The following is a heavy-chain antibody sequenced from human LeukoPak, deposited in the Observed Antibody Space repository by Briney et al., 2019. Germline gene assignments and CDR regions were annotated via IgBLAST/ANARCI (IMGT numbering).Heavy chain of an antibody. CDR3: ARDSYYYDSSGYYDFDY. CDR1: GGTFSSYA. V-gene: IGHV1-2*06. J-gene: IGHJ4*02. Sequence: AASVKVSCKASGGTFSSYAISWVRQAPGQGLEWMGRINPNSGGTNYAQKFQGRVTMTRDTSISTAYMELSRLRSDDTAVYYCARDSYYYDSSGYYDFDYWGQGTLVTVSS. CDR2: INPNSGGT. D-gene: IGHD3-22*01.